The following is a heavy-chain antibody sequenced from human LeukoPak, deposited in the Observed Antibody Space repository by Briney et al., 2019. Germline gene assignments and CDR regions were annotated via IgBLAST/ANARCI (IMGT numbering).Heavy chain of an antibody. CDR1: GGSISSGTYY. CDR3: ARDRKYFYHMDV. Sequence: PLETLSLTCTVSGGSISSGTYYWGWIRQPPGKGLEWIGSIYHSGSTYYNPSLKSRVTISVDTSKNQFSLRLSSLTAADTALYYCARDRKYFYHMDVWGKGTTVTVSS. J-gene: IGHJ6*03. D-gene: IGHD1-14*01. CDR2: IYHSGST. V-gene: IGHV4-39*07.